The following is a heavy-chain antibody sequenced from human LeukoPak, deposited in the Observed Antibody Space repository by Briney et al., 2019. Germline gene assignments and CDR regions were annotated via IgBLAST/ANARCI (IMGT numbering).Heavy chain of an antibody. Sequence: SETLSLTCTVSGGSISSSSYYWGWIRQPPGKGLEWIGSIYYSGSTYYNPSLKSRVTISVDTSKNQFSLKLSSVTAADTAVYYCARRGRARTFNDFWSGYDAFDIWGQGTMVTVSS. D-gene: IGHD3-3*01. V-gene: IGHV4-39*01. CDR1: GGSISSSSYY. CDR3: ARRGRARTFNDFWSGYDAFDI. J-gene: IGHJ3*02. CDR2: IYYSGST.